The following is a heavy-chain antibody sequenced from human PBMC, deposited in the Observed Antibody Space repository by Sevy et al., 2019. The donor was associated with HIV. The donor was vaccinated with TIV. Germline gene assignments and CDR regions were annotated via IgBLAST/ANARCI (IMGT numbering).Heavy chain of an antibody. V-gene: IGHV3-66*02. CDR2: IFSSGSK. J-gene: IGHJ4*02. CDR1: GFTVNDKY. D-gene: IGHD6-19*01. CDR3: VSLFLSYRSGWSYFDY. Sequence: GGSLRLSCAISGFTVNDKYIIWVRQAPGKGLEWVAVIFSSGSKYYADSAKGRFTISRDNSKNTGDLQMNSVRAEDTAVYYCVSLFLSYRSGWSYFDYWGQGTLVTVSS.